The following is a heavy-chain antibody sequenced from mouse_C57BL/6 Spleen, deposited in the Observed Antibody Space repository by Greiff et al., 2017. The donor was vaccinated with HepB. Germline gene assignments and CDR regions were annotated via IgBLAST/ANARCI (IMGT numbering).Heavy chain of an antibody. CDR3: ARSCDGYSAWFAY. CDR1: GYTFTSYW. D-gene: IGHD2-3*01. V-gene: IGHV1-69*01. CDR2: IDPSDSYT. J-gene: IGHJ3*01. Sequence: VQLKQPGAELVMPGASVKLSCKASGYTFTSYWMHWVKQRPGQGLEWIGEIDPSDSYTNYNQKFKGKSTLTVDKSSSTAYMQLSSLTSEDSAVYYCARSCDGYSAWFAYWGQGTLVTVSA.